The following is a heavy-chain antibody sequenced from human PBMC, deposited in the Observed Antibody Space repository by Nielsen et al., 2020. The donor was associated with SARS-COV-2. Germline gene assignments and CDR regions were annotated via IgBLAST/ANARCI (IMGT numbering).Heavy chain of an antibody. Sequence: GGSLRLSCAASGFTFSSYAMSWVRQAPGKGLEWVSAISGSGGSTYYADSVKGRFTISRDNSKNTLYLQMNSLRAEDTAVYYCARVAAGTLLRDDAFDIWGQGTMVTVSS. CDR1: GFTFSSYA. V-gene: IGHV3-23*01. CDR2: ISGSGGST. CDR3: ARVAAGTLLRDDAFDI. J-gene: IGHJ3*02. D-gene: IGHD6-19*01.